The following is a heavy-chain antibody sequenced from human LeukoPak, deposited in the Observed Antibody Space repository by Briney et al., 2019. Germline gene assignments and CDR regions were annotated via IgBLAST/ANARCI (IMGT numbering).Heavy chain of an antibody. J-gene: IGHJ6*02. D-gene: IGHD2-2*03. CDR3: ARLDGSYYYYGMDV. CDR2: IYYSGST. V-gene: IGHV4-59*08. CDR1: GGFISSYY. Sequence: SETLSLTCTVSGGFISSYYWSWIRQPPGKGLEWIGYIYYSGSTNYNPSLKSRVTISVDTSKNQFSLKLSSVTAADTAVYYCARLDGSYYYYGMDVWGQGTTVTVSS.